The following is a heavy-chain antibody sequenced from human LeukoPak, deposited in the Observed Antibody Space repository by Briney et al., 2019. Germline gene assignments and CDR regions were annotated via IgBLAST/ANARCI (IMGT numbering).Heavy chain of an antibody. J-gene: IGHJ4*02. CDR1: GGSISSGGYY. CDR3: VTFRFGELPLDY. CDR2: IYYSGST. V-gene: IGHV4-31*03. D-gene: IGHD3-10*01. Sequence: SETLSLTCTVSGGSISSGGYYWSWIRQHPGKGLEWIGYIYYSGSTYYNPSLKSRVTISVDTSKNQFSLKLSSVTAADTAVYYCVTFRFGELPLDYWGQGTLVTVSS.